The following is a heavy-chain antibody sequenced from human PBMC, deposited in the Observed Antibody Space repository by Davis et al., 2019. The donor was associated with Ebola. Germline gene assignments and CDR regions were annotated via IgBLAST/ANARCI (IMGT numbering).Heavy chain of an antibody. CDR2: ISAGGTAP. CDR1: EFTFSSYG. D-gene: IGHD2-8*02. J-gene: IGHJ4*02. CDR3: AKSFLITGSHMSEFRGVDY. Sequence: PGGSLRLSCAASEFTFSSYGMTWVRQAPGKGLEWVSSISAGGTAPYYADSVKGRFTISRDNSKNTLSLQMASLRADDTAVYYCAKSFLITGSHMSEFRGVDYWGQGTLVTVSS. V-gene: IGHV3-23*01.